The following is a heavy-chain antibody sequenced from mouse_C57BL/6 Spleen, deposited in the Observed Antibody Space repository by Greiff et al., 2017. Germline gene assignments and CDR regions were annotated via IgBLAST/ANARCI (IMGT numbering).Heavy chain of an antibody. CDR3: AIPRDWERIWFAY. J-gene: IGHJ3*01. D-gene: IGHD4-1*01. CDR1: GFSLTSYG. V-gene: IGHV2-5*01. Sequence: VKLQESGPGLVQPSQSLSITCTVSGFSLTSYGVHWVRQSPGKGLEWLGVIWRGGSTDYNAAFMSRLSITKDNSKSQVFFKMNSLQADDTAIYYCAIPRDWERIWFAYWGQGTLVTVSA. CDR2: IWRGGST.